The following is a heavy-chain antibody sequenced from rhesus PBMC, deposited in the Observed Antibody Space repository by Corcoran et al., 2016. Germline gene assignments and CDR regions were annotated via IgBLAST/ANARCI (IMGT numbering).Heavy chain of an antibody. V-gene: IGHV4-122*02. D-gene: IGHD1-44*02. CDR2: ISYSGST. CDR1: GYSISSGYG. Sequence: QLQLQESGPGLVKPSETLSLTCAVSGYSISSGYGLSWIRQPPVKGLEWIWYISYSGSTSYNPSLKSRVTISRDTSKNQFSLKLSSVTAADTAVYDCARGYGGALYYWGQGVLVTVSS. CDR3: ARGYGGALYY. J-gene: IGHJ4*01.